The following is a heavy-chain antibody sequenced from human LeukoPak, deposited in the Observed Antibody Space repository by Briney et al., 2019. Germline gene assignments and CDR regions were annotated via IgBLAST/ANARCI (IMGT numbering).Heavy chain of an antibody. CDR3: ARDPERYLHTGKFDY. J-gene: IGHJ4*02. D-gene: IGHD1-1*01. CDR2: INSYSSHI. CDR1: GFTFSTSA. Sequence: GGSLRLSCAASGFTFSTSAMNWVRQVPGKGLEWVSSINSYSSHIYYAASVRGRFTVSRDNARNSVFLQMNSLTAEDTAVYYCARDPERYLHTGKFDYWGQGTLVTVSS. V-gene: IGHV3-21*01.